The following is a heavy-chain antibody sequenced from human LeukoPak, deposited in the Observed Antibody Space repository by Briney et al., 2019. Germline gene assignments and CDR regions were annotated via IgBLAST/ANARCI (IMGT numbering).Heavy chain of an antibody. CDR1: GSTFSSYG. CDR2: IKQDGSEK. V-gene: IGHV3-7*01. Sequence: GGSLRLSCAASGSTFSSYGIHWVRQAPGKGLEWVANIKQDGSEKYYVDSVKGRFTISRDNAKNSLYLQMNSLRAEDTAVYYCARDRVCNYWGQGTLVTVSS. CDR3: ARDRVCNY. D-gene: IGHD2-8*01. J-gene: IGHJ4*02.